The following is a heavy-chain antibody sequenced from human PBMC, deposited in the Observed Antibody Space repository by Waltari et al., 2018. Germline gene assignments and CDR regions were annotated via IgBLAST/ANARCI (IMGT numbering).Heavy chain of an antibody. CDR3: ARGSWLQLWPYYYMDV. J-gene: IGHJ6*03. Sequence: QVQLVQSGAEVKKPGSSVKVSCKASGGTFSSYAISWVRQAPGKGIEWRGGIIPIFGTANYAQKFQGRVTITADESTSTAYMELSSLRSEDTAVYYYARGSWLQLWPYYYMDVWGKGTTVTVSS. D-gene: IGHD5-18*01. CDR2: IIPIFGTA. V-gene: IGHV1-69*01. CDR1: GGTFSSYA.